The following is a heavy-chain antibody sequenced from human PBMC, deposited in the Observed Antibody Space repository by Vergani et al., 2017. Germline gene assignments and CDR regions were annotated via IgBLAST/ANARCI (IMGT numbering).Heavy chain of an antibody. CDR2: IKSTFDRGTT. Sequence: EVQLVESGGGIVKPGGSLRLSCVASGFSFRNAWMNWVRRTPGKGLEWVGRIKSTFDRGTTDYAAAVKGRFTISRDDSKNTLFLQMNGLNTEDIGVYYCKTDHRDCGDGSCCWLRDHHYYGMDVWGEGTTVTVCS. V-gene: IGHV3-15*07. CDR3: KTDHRDCGDGSCCWLRDHHYYGMDV. D-gene: IGHD2-21*01. CDR1: GFSFRNAW. J-gene: IGHJ6*04.